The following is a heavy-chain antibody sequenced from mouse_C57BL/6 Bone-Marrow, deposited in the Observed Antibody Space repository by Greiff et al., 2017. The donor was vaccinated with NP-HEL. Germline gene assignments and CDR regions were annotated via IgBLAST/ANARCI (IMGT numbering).Heavy chain of an antibody. CDR1: GYTFTSYG. D-gene: IGHD2-5*01. J-gene: IGHJ2*01. V-gene: IGHV1-81*01. CDR3: ASYSIYVGY. Sequence: VQLQQSGAELARPGASVKLSCKASGYTFTSYGISWVKQRTGQGLEWIGEIYPRSGNTYYNEKFKGKATLTADKSSSTAYMELRSLTSEDSAVYFCASYSIYVGYWGQGTTLTVSS. CDR2: IYPRSGNT.